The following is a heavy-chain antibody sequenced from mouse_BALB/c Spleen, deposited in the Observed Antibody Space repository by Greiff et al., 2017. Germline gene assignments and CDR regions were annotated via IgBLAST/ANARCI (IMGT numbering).Heavy chain of an antibody. CDR2: INPYNDGT. Sequence: VQLKQSGPELVKPGASVKMSCKASGYTFTSYVMHWVKQKPGQGLEWIGYINPYNDGTKYNEKFKGKATLTSDKSSSTAYMELSSLTSEDSAVYYCAGGNYSWYFDVWGAGTTVTVSS. D-gene: IGHD2-1*01. CDR3: AGGNYSWYFDV. V-gene: IGHV1-14*01. CDR1: GYTFTSYV. J-gene: IGHJ1*01.